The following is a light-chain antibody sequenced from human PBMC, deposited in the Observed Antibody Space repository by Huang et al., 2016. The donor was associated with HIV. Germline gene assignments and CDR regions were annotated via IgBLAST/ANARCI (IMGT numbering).Light chain of an antibody. CDR3: QQYNNWPRT. CDR2: GAS. J-gene: IGKJ1*01. CDR1: QSVSSN. Sequence: EMVMTQSPATLSVSPGERATLSCRASQSVSSNLAWYQQKPGQAPRLLLYGASTRATDIPPRFSGTGSGTEFTLPISSLQSEDFAVYYCQQYNNWPRTFGQGTKVEIK. V-gene: IGKV3-15*01.